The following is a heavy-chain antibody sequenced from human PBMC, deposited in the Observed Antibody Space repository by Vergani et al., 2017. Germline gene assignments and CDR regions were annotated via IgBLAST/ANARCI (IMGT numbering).Heavy chain of an antibody. CDR1: GGTFSSYA. CDR2: IIPIFGTA. Sequence: QVQLVQSGAEVEKPGSSVKVSCKASGGTFSSYAISWVRQAPGQGLEWMGGIIPIFGTANYAQKFQGRVTITADESTSTAYMELSSLRSEDTAVYYCAREKTGTTRYYYYYMDVWGKGTTVTVSS. CDR3: AREKTGTTRYYYYYMDV. J-gene: IGHJ6*03. D-gene: IGHD1-7*01. V-gene: IGHV1-69*01.